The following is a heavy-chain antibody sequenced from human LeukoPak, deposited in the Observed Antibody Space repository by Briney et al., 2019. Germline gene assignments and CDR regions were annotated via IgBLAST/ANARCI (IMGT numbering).Heavy chain of an antibody. CDR2: MNPNSGNT. J-gene: IGHJ4*02. CDR3: ARAVQCSGGSCYSGLIADLGTHHPADY. CDR1: GYTFTSYD. Sequence: ASVKVSCKASGYTFTSYDINWVRQATGQGLEWMGWMNPNSGNTGYAQKFQGRVTMTRNTSISTAYMELSSLRSEDTAVYYCARAVQCSGGSCYSGLIADLGTHHPADYWGQGTLVTVSS. V-gene: IGHV1-8*01. D-gene: IGHD2-15*01.